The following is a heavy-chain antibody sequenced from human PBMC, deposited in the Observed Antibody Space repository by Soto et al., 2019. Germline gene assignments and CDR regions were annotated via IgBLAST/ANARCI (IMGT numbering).Heavy chain of an antibody. D-gene: IGHD3-16*02. V-gene: IGHV2-5*02. CDR2: IYWDDDK. CDR1: GFSLSTSGVG. J-gene: IGHJ4*02. CDR3: AHRRLHLGELSLPYFDY. Sequence: QITLKESGPTLVKPTQTLTLTCTFSGFSLSTSGVGVGWIRQPPGKALEWLALIYWDDDKRYSPSLKSRLTITKDTSKNQVVLTMINMDPVDTATYYCAHRRLHLGELSLPYFDYWGQGTLVTVSS.